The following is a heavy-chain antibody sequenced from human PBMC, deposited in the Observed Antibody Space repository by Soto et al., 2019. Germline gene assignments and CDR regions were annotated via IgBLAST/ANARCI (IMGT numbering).Heavy chain of an antibody. J-gene: IGHJ6*02. CDR1: GGSFSGYY. D-gene: IGHD2-2*01. CDR3: ARLIVVVPDADHYYYFYGMDV. CDR2: INHSGST. Sequence: PSEALSLISAVYGGSFSGYYWSWIRQPPGKGLEWIGEINHSGSTNYNPSLKSRVTISVDTSKNQFSLKLSSVTAADTAVYYCARLIVVVPDADHYYYFYGMDVWGQGTTFPVS. V-gene: IGHV4-34*01.